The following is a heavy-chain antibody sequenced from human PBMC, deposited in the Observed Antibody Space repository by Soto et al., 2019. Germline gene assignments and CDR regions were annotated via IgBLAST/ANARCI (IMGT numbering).Heavy chain of an antibody. CDR3: ARVGDYSNYVGYYYYGMDV. CDR1: GGTFSSYA. Sequence: QVQLVQSGAEVKKPGSSVKVSCKASGGTFSSYAISWVRQAPGQGLEWMGGIIPIFGTANYAQKFQGRVTSTADESTSTAYRELSSLRSEDTAVYYCARVGDYSNYVGYYYYGMDVWGQGTTVTVSS. V-gene: IGHV1-69*01. D-gene: IGHD4-4*01. CDR2: IIPIFGTA. J-gene: IGHJ6*02.